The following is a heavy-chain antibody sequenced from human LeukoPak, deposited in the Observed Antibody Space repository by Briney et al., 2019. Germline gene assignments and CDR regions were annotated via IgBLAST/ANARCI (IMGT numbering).Heavy chain of an antibody. D-gene: IGHD3-3*01. CDR1: GYTFTSYG. CDR2: ISAYNGNT. J-gene: IGHJ3*02. Sequence: WASVKVSCKASGYTFTSYGISWVRQAPGQGLEWMGWISAYNGNTNYAQKLQGRVTMTTDTSTSTAYMELRSLRSDDTAVYYCARDNESGSTYYDFWSGYFHDAFDIWGQGTMVTVSS. V-gene: IGHV1-18*01. CDR3: ARDNESGSTYYDFWSGYFHDAFDI.